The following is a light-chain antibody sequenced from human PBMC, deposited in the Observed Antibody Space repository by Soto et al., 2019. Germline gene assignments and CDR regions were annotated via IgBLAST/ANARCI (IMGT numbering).Light chain of an antibody. CDR3: QQYNNWPPLT. V-gene: IGKV3-15*01. J-gene: IGKJ4*01. CDR1: QSVSSN. CDR2: GAS. Sequence: EIVMTQSPATLSVSPGERATLSCRASQSVSSNLAWYQQKPGQAPTILIYGASTRATGIPARFSGSGSGTEFTLTISSLQSEDFAVYYCQQYNNWPPLTFGGGTKVEIK.